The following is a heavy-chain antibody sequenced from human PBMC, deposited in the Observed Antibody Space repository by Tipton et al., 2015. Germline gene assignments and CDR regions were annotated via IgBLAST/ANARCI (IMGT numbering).Heavy chain of an antibody. CDR3: ARDRGYGDYYGMDV. J-gene: IGHJ6*01. D-gene: IGHD5-12*01. CDR1: GGSISSGAYY. Sequence: TLSLTCTVSGGSISSGAYYWSWIRQHPGKGLEWIGYIYYSGSTYHNPSLKSRVTISVDTSRNQFSLKLTSVTAADTAVYYCARDRGYGDYYGMDVWGQGTTVTVSS. CDR2: IYYSGST. V-gene: IGHV4-31*03.